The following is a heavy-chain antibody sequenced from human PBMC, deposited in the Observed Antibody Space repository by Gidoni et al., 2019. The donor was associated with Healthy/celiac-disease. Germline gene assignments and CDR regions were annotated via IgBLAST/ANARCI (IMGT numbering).Heavy chain of an antibody. CDR1: GYTFPGHY. CDR3: ASLLEYARPGYYDYGMDV. J-gene: IGHJ6*02. D-gene: IGHD1-1*01. V-gene: IGHV1-2*02. Sequence: QVQLVQSGAEVKKPGASVKVSCTASGYTFPGHYLHWVRKAPGQGLEWMGWINPNSGGKKYEQKFKGRVTMTRDTSISTAYMELSRLRSDDTAVYYCASLLEYARPGYYDYGMDVWGQGTTVTVSS. CDR2: INPNSGGK.